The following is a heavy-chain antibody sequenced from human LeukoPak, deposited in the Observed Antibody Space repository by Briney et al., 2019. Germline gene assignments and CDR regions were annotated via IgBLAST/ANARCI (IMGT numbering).Heavy chain of an antibody. D-gene: IGHD3-22*01. Sequence: GGSLRLSCAASGFTFSSHSMNWVRQATGKALEWVSYLSSSGSTIYYADSVKGRFTIYRDNAKNSLYLQMNRLRAEDTAVYYCARDSDYYDSSGTGDYWGQGTLVTVSS. V-gene: IGHV3-48*04. J-gene: IGHJ4*02. CDR2: LSSSGSTI. CDR3: ARDSDYYDSSGTGDY. CDR1: GFTFSSHS.